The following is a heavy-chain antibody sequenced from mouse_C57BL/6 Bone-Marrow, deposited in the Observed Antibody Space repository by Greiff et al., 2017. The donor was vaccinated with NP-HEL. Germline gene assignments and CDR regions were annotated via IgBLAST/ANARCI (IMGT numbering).Heavy chain of an antibody. CDR1: GYAFSSYW. D-gene: IGHD1-1*01. CDR3: ARYYGSSYYFYH. V-gene: IGHV1-80*01. CDR2: IYPGDGDT. Sequence: LEESGAELVKPGASVKISCKASGYAFSSYWMNWVKQRPGKGLEWIGQIYPGDGDTNYNGKFKGKATLTADKSSSTAYMQLSSLTSEDSAVYFCARYYGSSYYFYHWGQGTTLTVSS. J-gene: IGHJ2*01.